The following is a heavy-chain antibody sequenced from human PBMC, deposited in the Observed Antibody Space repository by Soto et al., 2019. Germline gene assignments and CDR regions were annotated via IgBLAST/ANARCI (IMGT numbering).Heavy chain of an antibody. D-gene: IGHD3-22*01. CDR1: GGSFSGYY. V-gene: IGHV4-34*01. CDR2: INHSGST. CDR3: ARGGVKNYYDSSGYQEAPPWFDP. J-gene: IGHJ5*02. Sequence: QVQLQQWGAGLLKPSETLSLTCAVYGGSFSGYYWSWIRQPPGKGLEWIGEINHSGSTNYNPSLKSRVTISVDTSKNQFSLKLSSVTAADTAVYYCARGGVKNYYDSSGYQEAPPWFDPWGQGTLVTVSS.